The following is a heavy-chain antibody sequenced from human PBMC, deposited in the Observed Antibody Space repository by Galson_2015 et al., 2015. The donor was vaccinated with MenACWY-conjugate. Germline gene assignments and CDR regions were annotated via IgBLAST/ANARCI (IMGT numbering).Heavy chain of an antibody. Sequence: QSGAEVKKPGESLKISCKGSGFSFFSYWIAWVRQMPGKGPQWMGIVYPGDSDSRYSPSFQGQVTISADKSISTAYLQWSSLKAPDSAMYYCARGTSSSWSSDFDYWGQGTLVTVSS. CDR2: VYPGDSDS. D-gene: IGHD6-13*01. CDR1: GFSFFSYW. V-gene: IGHV5-51*01. CDR3: ARGTSSSWSSDFDY. J-gene: IGHJ4*02.